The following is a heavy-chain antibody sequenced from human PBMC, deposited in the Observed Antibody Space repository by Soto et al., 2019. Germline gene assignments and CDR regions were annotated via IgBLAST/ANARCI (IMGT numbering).Heavy chain of an antibody. J-gene: IGHJ4*02. V-gene: IGHV4-34*01. CDR1: GWSFSGYY. Sequence: QVQLQQWGAGLLKPSETLSLTCAVYGWSFSGYYWSWIRQPPGKGLEWIGEINHTGSTNYNPSLKSRVSISVDTPKHQFYLKLSSVTAAGTAVYYCERGPLYHIVVVTATHYFASWGQGTLVNVSS. CDR2: INHTGST. D-gene: IGHD2-21*02. CDR3: ERGPLYHIVVVTATHYFAS.